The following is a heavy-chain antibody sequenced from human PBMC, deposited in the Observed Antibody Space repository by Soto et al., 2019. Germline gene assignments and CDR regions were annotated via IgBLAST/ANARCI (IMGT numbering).Heavy chain of an antibody. V-gene: IGHV1-2*04. D-gene: IGHD1-26*01. CDR3: ARESIGVVGATVFDY. J-gene: IGHJ4*02. Sequence: ASVKVSCKASGYTFTGYYMHWVRQAPGQGLEWMGWINPNSGGTNYAQKFQGWVTMTRDTSISTAYMELSRLRSDDTAVYYCARESIGVVGATVFDYWGQGTLVTVS. CDR2: INPNSGGT. CDR1: GYTFTGYY.